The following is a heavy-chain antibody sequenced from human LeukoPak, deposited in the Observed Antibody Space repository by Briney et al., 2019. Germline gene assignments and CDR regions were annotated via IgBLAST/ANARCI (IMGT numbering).Heavy chain of an antibody. D-gene: IGHD6-13*01. CDR1: GGSISSGGYS. Sequence: SQTLSLTCAVSGGSISSGGYSWSWIRQPPGKGLEWIGYIYHSGSTHYNPSLKSRVTISVDRSKNQFSLKLSSVTAADTAVYYCARASAAGTFYFDYWGQGTLVTVSS. V-gene: IGHV4-30-2*01. CDR2: IYHSGST. J-gene: IGHJ4*02. CDR3: ARASAAGTFYFDY.